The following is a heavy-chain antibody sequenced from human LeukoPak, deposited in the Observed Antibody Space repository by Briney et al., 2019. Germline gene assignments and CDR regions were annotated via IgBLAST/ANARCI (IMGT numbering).Heavy chain of an antibody. J-gene: IGHJ4*02. V-gene: IGHV3-21*01. D-gene: IGHD3-22*01. CDR3: ARALAFDSSGYSASPN. Sequence: PGGSLRLSCAGSGFPFSSYTMNWVRQAPGKGLEWVSSITSSGAYIYYSDSVKGRFTISRDNANNSLYLQMNSLGAEDTAVYYCARALAFDSSGYSASPNWGQGTLVTVSS. CDR1: GFPFSSYT. CDR2: ITSSGAYI.